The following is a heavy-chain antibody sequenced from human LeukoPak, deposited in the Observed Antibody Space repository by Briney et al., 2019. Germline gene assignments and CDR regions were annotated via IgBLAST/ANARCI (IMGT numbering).Heavy chain of an antibody. J-gene: IGHJ3*02. Sequence: PSQTLSLTCTVSGGSISSGSYYWSWIRQPAGKGLEWTGRIYTSGSTNYNPSLQTRVTISLDTTKNQLSLKLSSATAADTAVYYCASVDYGDNVSAFDICGQGTMVTVSS. CDR2: IYTSGST. CDR1: GGSISSGSYY. CDR3: ASVDYGDNVSAFDI. V-gene: IGHV4-61*02. D-gene: IGHD4-17*01.